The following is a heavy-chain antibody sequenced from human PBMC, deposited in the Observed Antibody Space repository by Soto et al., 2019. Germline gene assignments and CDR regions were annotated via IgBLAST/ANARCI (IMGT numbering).Heavy chain of an antibody. CDR2: ISWNSGSI. J-gene: IGHJ4*02. D-gene: IGHD3-3*01. CDR1: GFTFDDYA. Sequence: EVQLVESGGGLVQPGRSLRLSCAASGFTFDDYAMHWVRQAPGKGLEWVSGISWNSGSIGYADSVKGRLTISRANAKNSLYLQMNSLRAEDTALYYCAKDISGSIFGVEYYDFDDWGQGTLVTVSS. CDR3: AKDISGSIFGVEYYDFDD. V-gene: IGHV3-9*01.